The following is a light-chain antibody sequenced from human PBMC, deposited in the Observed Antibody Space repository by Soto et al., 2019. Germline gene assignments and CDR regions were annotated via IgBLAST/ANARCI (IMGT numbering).Light chain of an antibody. CDR1: QSFRGL. CDR2: DAY. V-gene: IGKV3-11*01. J-gene: IGKJ5*01. CDR3: QKRHMWPIK. Sequence: EFLLTQSPVTLSLSPGERATLSCRASQSFRGLLAWYQQKPGQAPRLLIYDAYNRATGIPPRFSGSGSGTDFTLTISSLEPEDSAVYYCQKRHMWPIKFGQGTRLEIK.